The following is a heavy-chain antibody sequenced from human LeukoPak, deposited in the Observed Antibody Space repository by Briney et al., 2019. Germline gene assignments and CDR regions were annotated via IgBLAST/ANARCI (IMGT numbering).Heavy chain of an antibody. V-gene: IGHV4-59*01. J-gene: IGHJ6*02. CDR3: ARADHYYGSGPYYYGMDV. CDR1: GGSISSYY. D-gene: IGHD3-10*01. CDR2: IYYSGST. Sequence: PSETLSLTCTVSGGSISSYYWSWIRQPPGKGLEWIGYIYYSGSTNYNPSLKSRVTISVDTSKNQFSLKLSSVTAADTAVYYCARADHYYGSGPYYYGMDVWGQGTTVTVSS.